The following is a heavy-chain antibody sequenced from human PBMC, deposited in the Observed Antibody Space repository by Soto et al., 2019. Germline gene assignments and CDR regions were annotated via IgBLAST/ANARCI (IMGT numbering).Heavy chain of an antibody. CDR1: GFTFSSYG. V-gene: IGHV3-30*18. CDR2: ISYDGSNK. CDR3: AKADYYDSSGYYG. Sequence: PGGSLRLSCAASGFTFSSYGMHWVRQAPGKGLEWVAVISYDGSNKYYADSVKGRFTISRDNSKNTLYLQMNSLRAEDTAVYYCAKADYYDSSGYYGWGQGTLVTVSS. D-gene: IGHD3-22*01. J-gene: IGHJ4*02.